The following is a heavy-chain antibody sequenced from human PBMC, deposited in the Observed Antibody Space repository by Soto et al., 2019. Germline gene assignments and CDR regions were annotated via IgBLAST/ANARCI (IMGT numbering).Heavy chain of an antibody. Sequence: PLESLSVTCTVSGGSSNSSSYNWGWILQPPGKGLVWIGSVYYSGSPYFNPSLKSRVDMAVDTAKNQFSLRLSSVTAADTAVYYCARAIWGSYRYRFEYWGQGTLVTDSS. V-gene: IGHV4-39*01. CDR2: VYYSGSP. CDR3: ARAIWGSYRYRFEY. D-gene: IGHD3-16*02. CDR1: GGSSNSSSYN. J-gene: IGHJ4*02.